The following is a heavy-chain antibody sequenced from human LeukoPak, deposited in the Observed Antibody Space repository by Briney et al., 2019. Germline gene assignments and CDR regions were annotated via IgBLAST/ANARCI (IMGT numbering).Heavy chain of an antibody. J-gene: IGHJ3*02. Sequence: GGSLRLSCAASGFTFNSYGMTWVRQAPGKGLEWVSTISGSGTNTDYADSVKGRFTISRDNSKNTLYLQMNSLRAEDTAVYYCAMGWVSIDIWGQGTMVTVSS. D-gene: IGHD5/OR15-5a*01. CDR1: GFTFNSYG. CDR2: ISGSGTNT. V-gene: IGHV3-23*01. CDR3: AMGWVSIDI.